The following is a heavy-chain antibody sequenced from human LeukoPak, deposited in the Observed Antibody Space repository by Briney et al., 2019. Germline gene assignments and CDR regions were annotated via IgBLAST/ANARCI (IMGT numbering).Heavy chain of an antibody. CDR2: IYYSGST. V-gene: IGHV4-39*07. Sequence: PSETLSLTCTVSGGSISSSSYYWGWIRQPPGKGLEWIGSIYYSGSTYYNPSLKSRVTISVDTSKNQFSLKLSSVTAADTAVYYCARALLIAALDCWGQGTLVTVSS. CDR3: ARALLIAALDC. CDR1: GGSISSSSYY. D-gene: IGHD6-13*01. J-gene: IGHJ4*02.